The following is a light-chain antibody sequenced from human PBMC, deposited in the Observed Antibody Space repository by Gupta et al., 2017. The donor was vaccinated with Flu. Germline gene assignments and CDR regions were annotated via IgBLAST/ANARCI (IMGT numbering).Light chain of an antibody. CDR3: CSYTSNNTLHWI. CDR1: SSDVGDSKY. Sequence: QSALPQPASVSGSPGQSMTIPCTGTSSDVGDSKYVSWYQKHPGKAPKLLSFVVSYRHSGVANRFSCSNSGNTASPTISALQAEDEADDDCCSYTSNNTLHWIFGGGTKLTVL. CDR2: VVS. V-gene: IGLV2-14*03. J-gene: IGLJ3*02.